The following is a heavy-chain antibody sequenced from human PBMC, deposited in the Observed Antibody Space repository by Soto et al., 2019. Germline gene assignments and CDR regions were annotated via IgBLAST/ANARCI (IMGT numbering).Heavy chain of an antibody. CDR2: ISAHNGNT. V-gene: IGHV1-18*01. Sequence: QVHLVQSGAEVKKPGASVKVSCKASGYTFTSYGITWVRQAPGQGLEWMGWISAHNGNTDYAQKLQGRVIVTRDTPTSTADMELRSLGSDDTAVYYCARGRYGDYWGQGALVTVSS. CDR3: ARGRYGDY. D-gene: IGHD1-1*01. CDR1: GYTFTSYG. J-gene: IGHJ4*02.